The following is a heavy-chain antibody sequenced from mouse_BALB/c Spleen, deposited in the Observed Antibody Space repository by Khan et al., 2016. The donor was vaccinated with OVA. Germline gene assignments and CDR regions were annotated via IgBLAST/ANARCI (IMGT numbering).Heavy chain of an antibody. D-gene: IGHD2-4*01. Sequence: EVQLQQSGAELVKPGASVKLSCKASGFNINANSMHWVKQRPEQGLEWIGRIDPTNGNTKYDPKFQGKATITADKSSNTAYLQLSSLTSEDTAVYYCARINEWGQGTTLTVSS. CDR2: IDPTNGNT. CDR1: GFNINANS. J-gene: IGHJ2*01. V-gene: IGHV14-3*02. CDR3: ARINE.